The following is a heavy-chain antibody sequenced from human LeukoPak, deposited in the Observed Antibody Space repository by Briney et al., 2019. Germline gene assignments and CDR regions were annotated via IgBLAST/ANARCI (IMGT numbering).Heavy chain of an antibody. CDR2: VNHSGST. J-gene: IGHJ4*02. V-gene: IGHV4-39*07. Sequence: SETLSLTCTVSGGSISSSSYYWGWIRQPPGKGLEWIGEVNHSGSTKYSPSLKSRVTISVDTSKNQFSLKVSSVTAADTAVYYCARGRYNYALEDYFDYWGQGTLVTVSS. CDR3: ARGRYNYALEDYFDY. CDR1: GGSISSSSYY. D-gene: IGHD5-18*01.